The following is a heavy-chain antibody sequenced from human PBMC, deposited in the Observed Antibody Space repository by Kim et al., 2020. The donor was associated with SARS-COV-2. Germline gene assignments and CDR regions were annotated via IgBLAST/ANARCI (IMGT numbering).Heavy chain of an antibody. CDR3: ARDNIDWAFDI. Sequence: ASVKVSCKASGYRFTSNKMHWVRQAPGQGLEWMGIITPIDGFTVYAQNLQGRVTVTRDTSTNTVYMELSSLRSVDTAVYYCARDNIDWAFDIWGQGTMVIVSS. V-gene: IGHV1-46*04. J-gene: IGHJ3*02. CDR1: GYRFTSNK. D-gene: IGHD2-21*01. CDR2: ITPIDGFT.